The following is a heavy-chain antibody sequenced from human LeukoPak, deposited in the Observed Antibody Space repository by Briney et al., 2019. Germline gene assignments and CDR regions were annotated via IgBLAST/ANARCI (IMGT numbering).Heavy chain of an antibody. CDR2: ISYDGSNK. J-gene: IGHJ4*02. Sequence: GGSLRLSCAASGFTFSSYTMHWVRQTPGKGLEWVAVISYDGSNKYYADSVKGRFTISRDNSKNTLYLQMNSLRAEDTAMYYCARVGMTSGSGCDYWGQGTLVTVSS. CDR1: GFTFSSYT. V-gene: IGHV3-30*04. CDR3: ARVGMTSGSGCDY. D-gene: IGHD6-19*01.